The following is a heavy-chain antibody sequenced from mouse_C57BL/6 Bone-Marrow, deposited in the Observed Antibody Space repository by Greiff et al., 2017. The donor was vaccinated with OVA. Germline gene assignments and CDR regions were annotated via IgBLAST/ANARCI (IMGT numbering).Heavy chain of an antibody. CDR2: IDPETGGT. J-gene: IGHJ2*01. Sequence: QVQLQQSGAELVRPGASVTLSCKASGYTFTDYEMHWVKQTPVHGLEWIGAIDPETGGTAYNQKFKGKAILTADKSSRTAYMALRRLTSEASAVYYCTRGGTDYWGQGTTLTVSS. D-gene: IGHD3-3*01. CDR3: TRGGTDY. V-gene: IGHV1-15*01. CDR1: GYTFTDYE.